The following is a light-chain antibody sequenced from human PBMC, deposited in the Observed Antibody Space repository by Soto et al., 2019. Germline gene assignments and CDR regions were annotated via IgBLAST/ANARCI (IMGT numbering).Light chain of an antibody. V-gene: IGKV1-16*01. CDR1: QAINTY. Sequence: DIQMTQSPSSLSASVGDRVNITCRASQAINTYLAWFQQKPGKVPKALIYGASHLQSGVPPRFSGSGSGTDFTLTISSLQPEDFASYYCQQYSTYPLTFGGGTKVEIK. J-gene: IGKJ4*01. CDR2: GAS. CDR3: QQYSTYPLT.